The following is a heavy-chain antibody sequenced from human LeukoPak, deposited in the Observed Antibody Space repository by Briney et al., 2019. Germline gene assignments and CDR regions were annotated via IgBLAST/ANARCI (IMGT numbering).Heavy chain of an antibody. CDR1: GFTFSSDS. D-gene: IGHD3-10*01. Sequence: GGSLRLSCAASGFTFSSDSMNWVRQAPGKGLEWVSYISSSSSTIYYADSVKGRFTISRDNAKNSLYLQMNSLRAEDTAVYYCARDSTGYYGSGSYFLSGWGQGTLVTVSS. J-gene: IGHJ4*02. V-gene: IGHV3-48*01. CDR3: ARDSTGYYGSGSYFLSG. CDR2: ISSSSSTI.